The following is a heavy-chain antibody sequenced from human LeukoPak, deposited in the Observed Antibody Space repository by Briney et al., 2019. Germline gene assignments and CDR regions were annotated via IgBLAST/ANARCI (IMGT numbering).Heavy chain of an antibody. CDR1: GFTFSSYW. J-gene: IGHJ4*02. V-gene: IGHV3-7*01. Sequence: GGSLRLSCAASGFTFSSYWMSWVRQAPGKGLEWVANIKQDGSEKYYVDSVKGRFAISRDNAKNSLYLQMNSLRAEDTAVYYCARAGYCSSTSCYAPNDYWGQGTLVTVSS. CDR3: ARAGYCSSTSCYAPNDY. CDR2: IKQDGSEK. D-gene: IGHD2-2*01.